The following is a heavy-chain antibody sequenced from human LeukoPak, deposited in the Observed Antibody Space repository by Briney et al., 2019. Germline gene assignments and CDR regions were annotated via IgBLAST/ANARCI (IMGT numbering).Heavy chain of an antibody. J-gene: IGHJ4*02. CDR3: TRIQMYYFDY. CDR2: VKSEAYGGTT. V-gene: IGHV3-49*03. D-gene: IGHD2-8*01. Sequence: GGSLRLSCTLPGITFGATSMDWFPQAPGKGLEWVGFVKSEAYGGTTEYAASVKGRLTNSRDDSTSIAYLQMNSLRTEDTDVYCCTRIQMYYFDYWGRGALVTVSS. CDR1: GITFGATS.